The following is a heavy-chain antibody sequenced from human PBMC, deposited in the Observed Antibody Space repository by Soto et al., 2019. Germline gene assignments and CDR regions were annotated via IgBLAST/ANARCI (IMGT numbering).Heavy chain of an antibody. D-gene: IGHD2-2*01. Sequence: PGGSLRLSCAASGFTFSDYQMSWIRQAPGKGLEWVSYIGSSGLSVYYEDSVKGRFTISRDHANNSLYLQMNSLRAEDSAVYYCARDLRQLLSHNYYYYYLDVWGKGTTVSVSS. V-gene: IGHV3-11*01. CDR3: ARDLRQLLSHNYYYYYLDV. CDR2: IGSSGLSV. J-gene: IGHJ6*03. CDR1: GFTFSDYQ.